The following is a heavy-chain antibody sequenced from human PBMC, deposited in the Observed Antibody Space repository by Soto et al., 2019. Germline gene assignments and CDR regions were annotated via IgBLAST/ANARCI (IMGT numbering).Heavy chain of an antibody. D-gene: IGHD2-21*02. J-gene: IGHJ2*01. CDR2: ITWNSGNI. Sequence: EVQLVESGGGLVQPGRSLRLSCAASGFTFDDYAMHWVRQAPGKGLEWVSGITWNSGNIGYADSVKGRFTISRDNAKNSLYLHMNSLRAEDTALYYCAKGRPYCGGDCFSWYFDLWGLGTLVTVSS. CDR3: AKGRPYCGGDCFSWYFDL. V-gene: IGHV3-9*01. CDR1: GFTFDDYA.